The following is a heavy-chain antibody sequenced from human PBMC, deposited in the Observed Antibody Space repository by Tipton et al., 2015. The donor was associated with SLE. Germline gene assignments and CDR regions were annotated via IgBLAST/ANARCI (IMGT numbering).Heavy chain of an antibody. J-gene: IGHJ3*02. V-gene: IGHV4-38-2*02. CDR2: IYHRGST. Sequence: GLVKPSETLSLTCTVSGYFISGGYFWGWIRQPPGKGLEWIGSIYHRGSTYYNPSLTRRVTIAIDTSKNQISLKLTSVTAADTAVHYCARMGLYARDAFDIWGQGTTVTVSS. CDR1: GYFISGGYF. CDR3: ARMGLYARDAFDI. D-gene: IGHD3-16*01.